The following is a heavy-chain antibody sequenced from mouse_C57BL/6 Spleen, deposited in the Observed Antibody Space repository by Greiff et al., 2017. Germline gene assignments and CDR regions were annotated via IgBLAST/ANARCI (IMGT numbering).Heavy chain of an antibody. Sequence: DVHLVESGGGLVKPGGSLKLSCAASGFTFSDYGMHWVRQAPEKGLEWVAYISSGSSTIYYADTVKGRFTISRDNAKNTLYLQMTSLRSEETAMYYCARGDYGRSYDFDYWGQGTTLTVSS. CDR2: ISSGSSTI. J-gene: IGHJ2*01. D-gene: IGHD1-1*01. V-gene: IGHV5-17*01. CDR1: GFTFSDYG. CDR3: ARGDYGRSYDFDY.